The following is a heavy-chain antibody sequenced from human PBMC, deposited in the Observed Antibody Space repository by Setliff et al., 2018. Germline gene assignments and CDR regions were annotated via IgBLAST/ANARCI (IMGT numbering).Heavy chain of an antibody. D-gene: IGHD3-16*01. CDR2: IIPIFPSP. CDR3: ARSRGTWGTSFGY. J-gene: IGHJ4*02. CDR1: GYPFVGYF. V-gene: IGHV1-69*13. Sequence: GASVKVSCKTSGYPFVGYFIYWMRQAPGQGLEWMGWIIPIFPSPKYAQKFQGRVTITADESTSTAYMELSSLRFEDTAVYYCARSRGTWGTSFGYWGLGTLVTVSS.